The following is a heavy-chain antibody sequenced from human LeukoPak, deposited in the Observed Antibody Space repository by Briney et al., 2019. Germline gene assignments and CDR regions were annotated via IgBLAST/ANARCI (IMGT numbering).Heavy chain of an antibody. Sequence: PTETLSPTCTVSGGSISSSDYYWGWIRQPPGKGLEWIGIINYSADTHDNPSLKSRLTLSADTSRNQFSLRLRSITAADTAVYYCARLIRTTGNYHFDYWGQGTLVTVSS. V-gene: IGHV4-39*07. CDR3: ARLIRTTGNYHFDY. J-gene: IGHJ4*02. CDR1: GGSISSSDYY. CDR2: INYSADT. D-gene: IGHD3-16*01.